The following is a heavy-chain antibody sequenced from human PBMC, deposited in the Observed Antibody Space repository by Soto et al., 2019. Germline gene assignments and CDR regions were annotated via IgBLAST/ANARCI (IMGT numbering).Heavy chain of an antibody. CDR3: ARLYCTNGVCYYGMDV. Sequence: GGSLRLSCAASGFTFSSYSMNWARQAPGKGLEWVSYISSSSSTIYYADSVKGRFTISRDNAKNSLYLQMNSLRDEDTAVYYCARLYCTNGVCYYGMDVWGQGTTVTVSS. D-gene: IGHD2-8*01. V-gene: IGHV3-48*02. CDR1: GFTFSSYS. CDR2: ISSSSSTI. J-gene: IGHJ6*02.